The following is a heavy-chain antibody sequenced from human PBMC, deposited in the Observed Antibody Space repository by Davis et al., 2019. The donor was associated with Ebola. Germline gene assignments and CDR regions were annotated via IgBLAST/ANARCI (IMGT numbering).Heavy chain of an antibody. CDR2: ISGGGDTT. CDR1: GFTFRSHR. J-gene: IGHJ5*02. D-gene: IGHD5-18*01. V-gene: IGHV3-23*01. Sequence: GESLKISCAASGFTFRSHRMHWVRQAPGKGLEWVSFISGGGDTTYYADSVKGRFTVSRDNSKNTLYLQMNSLRAEDTAVYYCAKGGNSYGFNWIDPWGQGTLVTVSS. CDR3: AKGGNSYGFNWIDP.